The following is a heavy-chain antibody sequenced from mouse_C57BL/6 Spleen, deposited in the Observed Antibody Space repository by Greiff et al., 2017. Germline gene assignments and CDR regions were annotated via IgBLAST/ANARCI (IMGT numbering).Heavy chain of an antibody. CDR1: GYTFTSYW. Sequence: QVQLQQPGAELVKPGASVKMSCKASGYTFTSYWITWVKQRPGQGLEWIGDIYPGSGSTNYNEKFKSKATLTVDTSSSTAYLQLSSLTSEDCPVYYCARHYYDDSPYFDYWGQGTPLTVSS. D-gene: IGHD1-2*01. V-gene: IGHV1-55*01. J-gene: IGHJ2*01. CDR3: ARHYYDDSPYFDY. CDR2: IYPGSGST.